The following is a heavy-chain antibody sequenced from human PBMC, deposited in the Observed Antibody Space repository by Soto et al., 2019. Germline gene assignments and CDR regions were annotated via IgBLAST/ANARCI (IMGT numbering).Heavy chain of an antibody. V-gene: IGHV3-66*01. Sequence: EVQLVESGGGLVQPGGSLRLSCAASGSTVSSNYMSWVRQAPGTGLEWVSVIYSGGSTYYEDSLKGRFTISRDNSKNTLYLQMNSLRAEDTAVYYCANQRGGYDRDFDYWGQGTLVTVSS. D-gene: IGHD5-12*01. J-gene: IGHJ4*02. CDR2: IYSGGST. CDR3: ANQRGGYDRDFDY. CDR1: GSTVSSNY.